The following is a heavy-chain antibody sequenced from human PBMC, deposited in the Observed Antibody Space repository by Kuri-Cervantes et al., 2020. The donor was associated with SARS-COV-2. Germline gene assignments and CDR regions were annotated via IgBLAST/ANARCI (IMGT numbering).Heavy chain of an antibody. CDR3: AKGPVGATGAFDI. V-gene: IGHV3-23*01. CDR1: GFTFSSYA. D-gene: IGHD1-26*01. J-gene: IGHJ3*02. CDR2: ISGSGGST. Sequence: GKSLKISCAASGFTFSSYAMGWVRQAPGKGLEWVSAISGSGGSTYKADSVKGRFTISRDNSKNTRYLQMNSLRAEDTAVYYCAKGPVGATGAFDIWGQGTMVTVSS.